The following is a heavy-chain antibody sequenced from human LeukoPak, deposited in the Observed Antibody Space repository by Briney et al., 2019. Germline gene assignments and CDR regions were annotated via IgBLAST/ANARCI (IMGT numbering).Heavy chain of an antibody. J-gene: IGHJ6*03. V-gene: IGHV4-59*01. CDR2: IYYSGST. D-gene: IGHD5-18*01. CDR3: ARAGDTAMVRDYYYYYMDV. Sequence: SETLSLTCTVSGGSISSYYWSWIRQPPGKGLEWIGYIYYSGSTNYNPSLKSRVTISVDTSKNQFSLKLSSVTAADTAVYYCARAGDTAMVRDYYYYYMDVWGKGTTVTASS. CDR1: GGSISSYY.